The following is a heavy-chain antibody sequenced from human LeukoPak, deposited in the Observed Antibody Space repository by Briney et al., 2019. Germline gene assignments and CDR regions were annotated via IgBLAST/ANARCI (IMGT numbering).Heavy chain of an antibody. V-gene: IGHV4-59*01. J-gene: IGHJ3*02. Sequence: PSETLSLTCTVSGGSISSYYWSWIRQPPGKGLEWIGYIYYSGSTNYNPSLKSRVTISVDTSKNQFSLKLSSVTAADTAVYYCARPRHGRITIFGVANAAFDIWGQGTMVTVSS. D-gene: IGHD3-3*01. CDR1: GGSISSYY. CDR3: ARPRHGRITIFGVANAAFDI. CDR2: IYYSGST.